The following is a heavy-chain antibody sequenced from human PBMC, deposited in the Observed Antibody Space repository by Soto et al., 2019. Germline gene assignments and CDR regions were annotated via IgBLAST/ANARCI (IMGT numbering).Heavy chain of an antibody. CDR3: AKDWGADCSGGSCYPYYFAS. D-gene: IGHD2-15*01. V-gene: IGHV3-23*01. CDR2: ISSSGGST. J-gene: IGHJ4*02. Sequence: EVQLLESGGGLAQPGGSLRLSCAASGFTFSSYAMSWVRQAPGKGLEWVSAISSSGGSTYYADSVKGRFTISRGNSRNTLYLQMNSLRAEDTAMYYCAKDWGADCSGGSCYPYYFASWGQGTLVTVSS. CDR1: GFTFSSYA.